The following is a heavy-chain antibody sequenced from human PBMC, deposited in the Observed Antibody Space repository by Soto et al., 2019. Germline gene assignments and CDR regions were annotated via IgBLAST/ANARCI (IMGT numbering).Heavy chain of an antibody. J-gene: IGHJ4*02. CDR1: GFTFSSYG. CDR3: ARDPRHPQLGGSRMGGYYFDY. CDR2: IWYDGSNK. D-gene: IGHD2-2*01. V-gene: IGHV3-33*01. Sequence: QVQLVESGGGVVQPGRSLRLSCAASGFTFSSYGMHWVRQAPGKGLEWVAVIWYDGSNKYYADSVKGRFTISRDNSKNTLYLQMNSLRAADTAVYYCARDPRHPQLGGSRMGGYYFDYWGQGTLVTVSS.